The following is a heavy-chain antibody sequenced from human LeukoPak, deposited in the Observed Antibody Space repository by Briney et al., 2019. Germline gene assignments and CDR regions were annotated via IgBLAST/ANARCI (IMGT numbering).Heavy chain of an antibody. V-gene: IGHV1-69*13. CDR2: IIPIFGTA. CDR3: ARDYGDYLDAFDI. Sequence: SVKVSCKVSGYTLTELSMHWVRQAPGQGLEWMGGIIPIFGTANYAQKFQGRVTITADESTSTAYMELSSLRSEDTAVYYCARDYGDYLDAFDIWGQGTMVTVSS. J-gene: IGHJ3*02. D-gene: IGHD4-17*01. CDR1: GYTLTELS.